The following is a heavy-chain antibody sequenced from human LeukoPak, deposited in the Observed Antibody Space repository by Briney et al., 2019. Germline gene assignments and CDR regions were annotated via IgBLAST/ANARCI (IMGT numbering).Heavy chain of an antibody. D-gene: IGHD2-15*01. Sequence: NPSETLSLTCTVSGGSMSSGNYYYWSWIRQSPGKGLEWIGYVYYSGSTSYNPSLKSRLTISVDTSLNQFSLKLNSVTAADTAVYYCARYCSGGDCYSKALDYWGQGILVTVSS. CDR2: VYYSGST. J-gene: IGHJ4*02. V-gene: IGHV4-61*01. CDR1: GGSMSSGNYYY. CDR3: ARYCSGGDCYSKALDY.